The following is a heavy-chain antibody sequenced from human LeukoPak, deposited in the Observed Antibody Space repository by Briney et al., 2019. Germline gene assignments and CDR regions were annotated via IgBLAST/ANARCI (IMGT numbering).Heavy chain of an antibody. CDR1: GCTFSTYV. V-gene: IGHV3-64D*06. CDR2: ISSNGDNT. J-gene: IGHJ4*02. Sequence: PGGSPRLSCSVSGCTFSTYVLHWVRQAPGKGLEYVSAISSNGDNTYYADSVKGRFTISRDNSKNTLYLQMSSLRADDTAVYYCVRGTGYWGQGTLVTVSS. CDR3: VRGTGY.